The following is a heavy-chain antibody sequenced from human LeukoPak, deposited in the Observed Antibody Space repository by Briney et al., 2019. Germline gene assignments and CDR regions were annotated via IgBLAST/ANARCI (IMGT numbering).Heavy chain of an antibody. Sequence: ASVKVSCKASGYTFTGYYMHWVRQAPGQGLEWMGWINPNSGGTNYAQQFQGRVTMARDTSISTAYMELSSMRSEDTAVYYCARGTEYCSGGSCQVGAPQFDPWGQGTLVTVSS. V-gene: IGHV1-2*02. CDR1: GYTFTGYY. CDR2: INPNSGGT. J-gene: IGHJ5*02. CDR3: ARGTEYCSGGSCQVGAPQFDP. D-gene: IGHD2-15*01.